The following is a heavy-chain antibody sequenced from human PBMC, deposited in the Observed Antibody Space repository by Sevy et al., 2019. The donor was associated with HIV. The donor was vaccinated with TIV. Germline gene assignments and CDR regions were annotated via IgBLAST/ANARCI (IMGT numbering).Heavy chain of an antibody. Sequence: KQSQTLSLTCAISGDSVSSNSAAWNWIRQSPSRGLEWLGRTYYRSKWYNDYAVSVKSRITINPDTSKNQVSLQLNSVTPEDTAVYYCARVKRYYGSGSNPYYFDYWGQGTLVTVSS. J-gene: IGHJ4*02. D-gene: IGHD3-10*01. CDR2: TYYRSKWYN. CDR1: GDSVSSNSAA. CDR3: ARVKRYYGSGSNPYYFDY. V-gene: IGHV6-1*01.